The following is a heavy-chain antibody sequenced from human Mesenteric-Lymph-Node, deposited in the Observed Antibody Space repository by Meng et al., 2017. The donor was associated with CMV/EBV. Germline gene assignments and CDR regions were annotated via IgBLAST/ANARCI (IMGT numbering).Heavy chain of an antibody. D-gene: IGHD3-22*01. V-gene: IGHV1-2*02. CDR3: ARDCYESSGDNWRGAFDI. J-gene: IGHJ3*02. Sequence: ASVKVSCKASGYNFIDHYIHWVRQAPGPGLGWMGWINPCFSGTDYAQRFQGRVTMTRDTSISTAYMELSGLTSDDTAVYYCARDCYESSGDNWRGAFDIWGQGTMVTVSS. CDR2: INPCFSGT. CDR1: GYNFIDHY.